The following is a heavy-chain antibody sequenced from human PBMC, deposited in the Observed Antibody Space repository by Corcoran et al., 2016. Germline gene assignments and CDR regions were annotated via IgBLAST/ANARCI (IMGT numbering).Heavy chain of an antibody. Sequence: QVQLVQSGAEVKKPGSSVKVSCKASGGTFSSYAISWVRQAPGQGLEWMGGIIPIFGTANYAQKFQGRVTITAEDSTSTAHMERSSLRSEETAGDYREGGGRCLTGRIMDVWGQGTTVTVSS. CDR2: IIPIFGTA. V-gene: IGHV1-69*01. D-gene: IGHD3-9*01. CDR3: EGGGRCLTGRIMDV. J-gene: IGHJ6*02. CDR1: GGTFSSYA.